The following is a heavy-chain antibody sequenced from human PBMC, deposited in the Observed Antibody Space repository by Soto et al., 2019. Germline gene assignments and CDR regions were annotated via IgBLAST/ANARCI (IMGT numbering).Heavy chain of an antibody. D-gene: IGHD3-22*01. J-gene: IGHJ4*02. CDR1: GYIFTSYG. CDR3: ARSYYYDSSGYYPPDY. V-gene: IGHV1-18*01. Sequence: QVQLVQSGAEVKKPGASVKVSCKASGYIFTSYGISWVRQAPGQGLEWMGWISAYNGNTNYAQKLQGRVTMTTDTSTSKAYMELTSLRSDDTAVYYCARSYYYDSSGYYPPDYWGQGTLVTVSS. CDR2: ISAYNGNT.